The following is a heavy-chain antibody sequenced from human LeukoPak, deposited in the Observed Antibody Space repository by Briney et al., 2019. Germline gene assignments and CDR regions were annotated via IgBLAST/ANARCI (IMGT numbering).Heavy chain of an antibody. D-gene: IGHD3-10*01. CDR1: GGTFSSYA. V-gene: IGHV1-69*04. CDR3: ATSSGDWFDP. J-gene: IGHJ5*02. CDR2: IIPILGIA. Sequence: SVKVSCKASGGTFSSYAISWVRQAPGQGPEWMGRIIPILGIANYAQKFQGRVTITADKSTSTAYMELSSLRSEDTAVYYCATSSGDWFDPWGQGTLVTVSS.